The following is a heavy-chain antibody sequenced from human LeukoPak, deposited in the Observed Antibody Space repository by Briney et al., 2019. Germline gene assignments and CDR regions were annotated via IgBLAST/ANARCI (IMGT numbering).Heavy chain of an antibody. D-gene: IGHD2-2*01. V-gene: IGHV3-7*01. CDR2: IKQDGSEK. CDR1: GFTFSSYW. CDR3: ARAQGYCSSTSCYGPSWFDP. J-gene: IGHJ5*02. Sequence: GGSLRLSCSASGFTFSSYWMSWVRRAPGKGLEWVANIKQDGSEKDYVDSVKGRFTISRDNAKNTLYVQVSSLRAEDTAVYYCARAQGYCSSTSCYGPSWFDPWGQGTLVTVSS.